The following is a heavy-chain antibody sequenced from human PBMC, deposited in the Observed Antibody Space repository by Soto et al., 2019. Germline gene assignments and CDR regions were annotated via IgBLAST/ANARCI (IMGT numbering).Heavy chain of an antibody. CDR2: IYYNGNP. V-gene: IGHV4-31*03. CDR1: GGSINRGGYY. D-gene: IGHD2-2*01. CDR3: AREAPAASDAFDV. J-gene: IGHJ3*01. Sequence: QVQLQESGPGLVKPSQTLSLTCSVSGGSINRGGYYWSWIRQHTAKGLEWIGYIYYNGNPYYNPPLKFRVNMSLDTSRNPFSRTLTSVTAADTAVYYCAREAPAASDAFDVWGQGTMVTVSS.